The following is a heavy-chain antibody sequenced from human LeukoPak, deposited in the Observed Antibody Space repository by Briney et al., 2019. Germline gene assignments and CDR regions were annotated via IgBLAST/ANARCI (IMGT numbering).Heavy chain of an antibody. CDR3: ARGPTYSYGVFDY. Sequence: ASVKVSCKASGYTFTSYGISWVRQAPGQGLEWMGWINDGNGNTKYSQKFQGRVTITRDTSASTAYMEVSGLRSEDTAVYYCARGPTYSYGVFDYWGQGTLVTVSS. J-gene: IGHJ4*02. V-gene: IGHV1-3*01. CDR1: GYTFTSYG. D-gene: IGHD3-16*01. CDR2: INDGNGNT.